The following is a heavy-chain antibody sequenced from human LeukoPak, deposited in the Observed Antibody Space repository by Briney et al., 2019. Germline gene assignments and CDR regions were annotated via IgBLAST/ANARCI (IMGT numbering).Heavy chain of an antibody. D-gene: IGHD1-26*01. CDR1: GGSISSGAYS. J-gene: IGHJ2*01. Sequence: SETLSLTCAVSGGSISSGAYSWSWTRQPPGKGLEWIGYIYHSGSTYYNPSLNSRVTMSLDRSRNQFSLKVNSVTAADTAVYYCAGLTTTAWYFDLWGRGTLVTVSS. CDR3: AGLTTTAWYFDL. V-gene: IGHV4-30-2*01. CDR2: IYHSGST.